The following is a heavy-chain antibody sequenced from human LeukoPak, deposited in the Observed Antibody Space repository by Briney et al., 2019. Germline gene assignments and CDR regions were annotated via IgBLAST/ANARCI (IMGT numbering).Heavy chain of an antibody. D-gene: IGHD3-10*01. CDR1: GFTFSSYE. CDR2: ISSSGSTI. J-gene: IGHJ4*02. Sequence: GGSLRLSCAASGFTFSSYEMNWVRQAPGKGLEWVSYISSSGSTIYYADSVRGRFTIPRDNAKNSLYLQMNSLRAEDTAVYYCARPSRGVIPYYWGQGTLVTVSS. CDR3: ARPSRGVIPYY. V-gene: IGHV3-48*03.